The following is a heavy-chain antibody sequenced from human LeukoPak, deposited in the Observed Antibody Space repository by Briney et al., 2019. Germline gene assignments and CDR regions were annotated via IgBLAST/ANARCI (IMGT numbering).Heavy chain of an antibody. CDR3: ARGDSSGCPDY. CDR2: ISNSGITK. J-gene: IGHJ4*02. Sequence: GGSLRLSCAASGFIFSDYYMNWIRQAPGKGLEWVSYISNSGITKIYADSVKGRFTISRDNTNNSPYLQMNSLRADDTAVYYCARGDSSGCPDYWGQGSLVTVSS. V-gene: IGHV3-11*01. CDR1: GFIFSDYY. D-gene: IGHD3-22*01.